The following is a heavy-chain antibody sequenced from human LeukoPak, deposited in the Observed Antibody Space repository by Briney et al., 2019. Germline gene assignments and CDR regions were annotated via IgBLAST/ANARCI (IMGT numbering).Heavy chain of an antibody. D-gene: IGHD3-22*01. CDR3: AKGLQTTNYYDSSGYIY. V-gene: IGHV3-23*01. Sequence: PGGSLRLSCAASGFTFSSYAMSWVRQAPGKGLEWVSAISGSGGSTYYADSVKGRFTISRDNSKNTLYLQMNSLRAEDTAVYYCAKGLQTTNYYDSSGYIYWGQGTLVTVSS. J-gene: IGHJ4*02. CDR1: GFTFSSYA. CDR2: ISGSGGST.